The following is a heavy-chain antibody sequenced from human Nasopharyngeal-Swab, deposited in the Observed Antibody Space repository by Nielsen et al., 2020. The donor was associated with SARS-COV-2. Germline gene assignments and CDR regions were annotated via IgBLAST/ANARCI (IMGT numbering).Heavy chain of an antibody. V-gene: IGHV3-21*01. CDR2: ISSSSSYI. CDR3: ARWDYSNYDLDY. D-gene: IGHD4-11*01. Sequence: GGSLRLSCAASGLTFSSYSMNWVRQAPGKGLEWVSSISSSSSYIYYADSVKGQFTISRDNAENSLYLQMNSLRAEDTAVYYCARWDYSNYDLDYWGQGTLVTVSS. CDR1: GLTFSSYS. J-gene: IGHJ4*02.